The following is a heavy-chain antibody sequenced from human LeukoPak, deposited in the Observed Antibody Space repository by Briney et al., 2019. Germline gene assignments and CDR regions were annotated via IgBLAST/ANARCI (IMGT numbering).Heavy chain of an antibody. D-gene: IGHD3-10*01. Sequence: SETLSLTCAVYGGSFSGYYWSWIRQPPGKGLEWIGEINHSGSTNYDPSLKSRVTISVDTSKNQFSLKLSSVTAADTAVYYCARALPRYYYGSGSYRRWFDPWGQGTLVTVSS. V-gene: IGHV4-34*01. J-gene: IGHJ5*02. CDR2: INHSGST. CDR3: ARALPRYYYGSGSYRRWFDP. CDR1: GGSFSGYY.